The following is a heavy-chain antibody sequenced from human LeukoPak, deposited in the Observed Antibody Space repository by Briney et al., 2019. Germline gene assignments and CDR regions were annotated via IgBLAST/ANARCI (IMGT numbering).Heavy chain of an antibody. CDR1: GGSFSGYY. CDR3: ARDGITGTIDY. D-gene: IGHD1-20*01. CDR2: IYYSGST. J-gene: IGHJ4*02. V-gene: IGHV4-59*01. Sequence: SETLSLTCAVYGGSFSGYYWSWIRQPPGKGLEWIGYIYYSGSTNYNPSLKSRVTISVDTSKNQFSLKLSSVTAADTAVYYCARDGITGTIDYWGQGTLVTVSS.